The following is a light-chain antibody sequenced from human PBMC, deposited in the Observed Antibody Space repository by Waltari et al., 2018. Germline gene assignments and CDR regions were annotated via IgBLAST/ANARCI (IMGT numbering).Light chain of an antibody. V-gene: IGKV3-20*01. J-gene: IGKJ1*01. CDR1: QSVSRAF. CDR3: QHYVRLPAT. CDR2: GAS. Sequence: ELVLTQSPGSLSSSPGERVTLSCRASQSVSRAFAWYQQKPGQAPRLLNFGASNRATGIPDRFSGSGSETDFSLTISRLEPEDFAVYYCQHYVRLPATFGRGTKVEIK.